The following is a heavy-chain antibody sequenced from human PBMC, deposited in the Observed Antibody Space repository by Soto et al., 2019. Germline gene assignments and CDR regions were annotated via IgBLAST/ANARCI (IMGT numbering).Heavy chain of an antibody. J-gene: IGHJ4*02. V-gene: IGHV1-2*02. CDR2: INPKSGGT. CDR1: GDSFTGYY. Sequence: QVQMVQSGAEVKKPGASVKVSCKASGDSFTGYYVHWVREAPGQGLEWMGWINPKSGGTKYAEKFQGRVTMTRDTSINTAYMELSNLRSYDTAIYFSARDGVVPTMDWGQGTLVTVSS. CDR3: ARDGVVPTMD. D-gene: IGHD5-12*01.